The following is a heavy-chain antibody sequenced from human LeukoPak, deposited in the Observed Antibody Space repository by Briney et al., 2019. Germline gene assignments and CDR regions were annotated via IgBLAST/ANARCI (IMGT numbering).Heavy chain of an antibody. CDR2: ISTYNGNT. Sequence: GASVKVSCKASGYTLTSNGISWVRQAPGQGLEWMGWISTYNGNTNYAQKFRDRVTMTTDTSTSTVYMELRSLGSDDTAVYYCARDLGYCTSTSCSRQWFDPWGQGTLVTVSS. J-gene: IGHJ5*02. CDR1: GYTLTSNG. D-gene: IGHD2-2*01. CDR3: ARDLGYCTSTSCSRQWFDP. V-gene: IGHV1-18*01.